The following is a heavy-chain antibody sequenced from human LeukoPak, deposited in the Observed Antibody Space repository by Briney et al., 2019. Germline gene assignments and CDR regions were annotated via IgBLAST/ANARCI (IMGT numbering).Heavy chain of an antibody. CDR1: GFTFSNYS. CDR3: ARDSSLYSSSWYDYYYGMDV. D-gene: IGHD6-13*01. J-gene: IGHJ6*02. Sequence: GGSLRLSCAASGFTFSNYSMNWVRQAPGKGLEWVSSISSSSSYIYYADSVKGRFTISRDNAKNSLYLQMNSLRAEDTAVYYCARDSSLYSSSWYDYYYGMDVWGQGTTVTVSS. V-gene: IGHV3-21*01. CDR2: ISSSSSYI.